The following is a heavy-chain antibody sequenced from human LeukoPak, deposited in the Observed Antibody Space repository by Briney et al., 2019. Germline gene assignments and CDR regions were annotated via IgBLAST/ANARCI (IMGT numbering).Heavy chain of an antibody. CDR3: AKLRLSAAVASFSDH. V-gene: IGHV5-51*01. Sequence: PGESLKISCKGSGYSFTSYWIGWVRQMPGKGLELMGIIYPDDSDTKYSPSFEGQVTFSADKSIKTAYLQWSSLKASDSAIYYCAKLRLSAAVASFSDHWGQGTLVTVSS. J-gene: IGHJ5*02. D-gene: IGHD2-15*01. CDR2: IYPDDSDT. CDR1: GYSFTSYW.